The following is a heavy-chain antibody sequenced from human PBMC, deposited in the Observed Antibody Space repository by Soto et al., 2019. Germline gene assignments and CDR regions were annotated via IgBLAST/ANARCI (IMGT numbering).Heavy chain of an antibody. CDR3: ARVPPNRFDP. CDR1: GVSINSGDYY. J-gene: IGHJ5*02. V-gene: IGHV4-30-4*01. CDR2: IYYSGST. Sequence: SETLSLTCTVSGVSINSGDYYWTWIHQPPGKGLEWIGYIYYSGSTYYNPSLMSRVSISIDTSRNQFSLNLSSVTAADTAVYYCARVPPNRFDPWGQGTLVTVSS.